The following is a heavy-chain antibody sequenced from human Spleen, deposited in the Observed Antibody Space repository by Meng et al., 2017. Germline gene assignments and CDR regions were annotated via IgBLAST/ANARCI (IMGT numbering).Heavy chain of an antibody. CDR3: AKEGTGGLDP. CDR1: GFSFDDSA. V-gene: IGHV3-43D*03. Sequence: QLVESGGGVVQPGRSLRLSCAASGFSFDDSAMHWVRQAPGKGLEWVSFITWDGGSTYYGDSVRGRFTISRDNSKNSLYLQMNSLRAGDTALYFCAKEGTGGLDPWGLGTLVTVSS. J-gene: IGHJ5*02. CDR2: ITWDGGST. D-gene: IGHD2-8*02.